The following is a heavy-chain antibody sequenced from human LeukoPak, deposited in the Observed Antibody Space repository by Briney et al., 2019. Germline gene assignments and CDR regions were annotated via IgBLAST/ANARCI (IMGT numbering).Heavy chain of an antibody. D-gene: IGHD3-10*01. CDR1: GFMFSDSP. Sequence: GGPLRVSCAASGFMFSDSPMHWVRQAPGKGLQWVARIRSKSNNYATVYGASVKGRFTISRDDSKNMLYLQMNSLKAEDTAVYYCTGTIRGANFYGMNVWGQGTTVTVSS. V-gene: IGHV3-73*01. CDR3: TGTIRGANFYGMNV. CDR2: IRSKSNNYAT. J-gene: IGHJ6*02.